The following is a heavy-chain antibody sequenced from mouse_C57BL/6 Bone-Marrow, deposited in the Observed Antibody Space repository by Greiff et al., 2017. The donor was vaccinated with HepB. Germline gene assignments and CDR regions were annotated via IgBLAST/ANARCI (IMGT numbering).Heavy chain of an antibody. CDR3: ARALYGSSVWYFDV. V-gene: IGHV5-17*01. Sequence: EVMLVESGGGLVKPGGSLKLSCAASGFTFSDYGMHWVRQAPEKGLEWVAYISSGSSTIYYADTVKGRFTIARDNAKNTLFLQMTSLRSEDTAMYYCARALYGSSVWYFDVWGTGTTVTVSS. J-gene: IGHJ1*03. CDR2: ISSGSSTI. CDR1: GFTFSDYG. D-gene: IGHD1-1*01.